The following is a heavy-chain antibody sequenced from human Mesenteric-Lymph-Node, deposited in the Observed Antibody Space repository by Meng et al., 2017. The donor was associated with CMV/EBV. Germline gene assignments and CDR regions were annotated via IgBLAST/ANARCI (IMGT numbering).Heavy chain of an antibody. CDR3: AKEGAVGSMAGH. J-gene: IGHJ4*02. D-gene: IGHD3-10*01. CDR1: GFTFRSYA. CDR2: IRDVGDNR. Sequence: GGSLRLSCIASGFTFRSYAMHWVRPVPGTGLDWVAFIRDVGDNRFYAEYSDSVKGRFTISRDNSKNTVSLQMNSLRAEDTGVYYCAKEGAVGSMAGHWGQGTLVTVSS. V-gene: IGHV3-30*02.